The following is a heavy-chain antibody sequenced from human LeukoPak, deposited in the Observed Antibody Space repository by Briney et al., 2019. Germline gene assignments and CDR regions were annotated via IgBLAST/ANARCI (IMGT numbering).Heavy chain of an antibody. J-gene: IGHJ3*02. CDR1: GFTLSSYW. CDR2: INEDGSMK. D-gene: IGHD4-23*01. CDR3: ARSATVVTHDAFDI. Sequence: GGSLRLSCAASGFTLSSYWMSWVRQAPGKGLEWVANINEDGSMKTYVDSLKGRFTISRDNTKNTLYLQMNSLRAEDTAVYYCARSATVVTHDAFDIWGQGTMVTVSS. V-gene: IGHV3-7*01.